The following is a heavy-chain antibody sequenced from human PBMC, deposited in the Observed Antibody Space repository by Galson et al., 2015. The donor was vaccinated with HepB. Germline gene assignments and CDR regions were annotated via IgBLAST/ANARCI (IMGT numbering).Heavy chain of an antibody. Sequence: VKVSCKVSGYTFTDYYMHWVQQAPGKGLEWMGLVDPEDGETIYAEKFQGRVTITADTSTDTAYMELSSLRSEDTAVYYCATVNLPGIAAAGTDYWGQGTLVTVSS. CDR1: GYTFTDYY. V-gene: IGHV1-69-2*01. J-gene: IGHJ4*02. CDR2: VDPEDGET. D-gene: IGHD6-13*01. CDR3: ATVNLPGIAAAGTDY.